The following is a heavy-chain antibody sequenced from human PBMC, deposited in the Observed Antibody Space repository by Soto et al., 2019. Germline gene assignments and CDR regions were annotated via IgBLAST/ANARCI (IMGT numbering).Heavy chain of an antibody. J-gene: IGHJ4*02. Sequence: QVQLVESGGGVVQPGRSLRLSCAASGFTFSSYAMRWVRQAPGKGLEWVAVISYDGSNKYYADSVKGRFTISRDNSQNTMYLQMNSLRGEDTGVYYLSRAPRERGYSGYDWLRGFDYWGQGTLVTVSS. V-gene: IGHV3-30-3*01. D-gene: IGHD5-12*01. CDR3: SRAPRERGYSGYDWLRGFDY. CDR2: ISYDGSNK. CDR1: GFTFSSYA.